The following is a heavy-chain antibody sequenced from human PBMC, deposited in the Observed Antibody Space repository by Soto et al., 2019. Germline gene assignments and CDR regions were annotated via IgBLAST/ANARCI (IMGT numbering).Heavy chain of an antibody. Sequence: LRLSCAASGFSFNIYWMTWVRQAPGRGLEWVANIKQDGTEEYSVDSVKGRFTVSRDNAKNSVYLQMNSLSAEDTAVYYCARHRDYSLDYWGQGTLVTVSS. J-gene: IGHJ4*02. CDR2: IKQDGTEE. V-gene: IGHV3-7*03. D-gene: IGHD4-4*01. CDR1: GFSFNIYW. CDR3: ARHRDYSLDY.